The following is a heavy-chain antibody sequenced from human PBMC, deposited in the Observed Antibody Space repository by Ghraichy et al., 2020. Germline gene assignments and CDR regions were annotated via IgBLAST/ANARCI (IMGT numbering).Heavy chain of an antibody. Sequence: SVKVSCKASGGTFSSYAISWVRQAPGQVLEWMGGIIPIFGTANYAQKFQGRVTITADESTSTAYMELSSLRSEDTAVYYCARDRVTGYGDYWFDPWGQGTLVTVSS. CDR2: IIPIFGTA. J-gene: IGHJ5*02. CDR3: ARDRVTGYGDYWFDP. V-gene: IGHV1-69*13. D-gene: IGHD4-17*01. CDR1: GGTFSSYA.